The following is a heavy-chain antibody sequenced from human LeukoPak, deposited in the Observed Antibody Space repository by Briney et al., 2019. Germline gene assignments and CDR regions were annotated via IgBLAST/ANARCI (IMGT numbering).Heavy chain of an antibody. CDR3: GSGIVVVPDY. CDR1: GGSISSGGYY. D-gene: IGHD2-2*01. CDR2: IYYSGST. Sequence: SETLSLTCTVSGGSISSGGYYWSWIRQHPGKGLEWIGYIYYSGSTYYNPSLESRVTISVDTSKNQFSLKLSSVTAADTAVYYCGSGIVVVPDYWGQGTLVTVSS. J-gene: IGHJ4*02. V-gene: IGHV4-31*03.